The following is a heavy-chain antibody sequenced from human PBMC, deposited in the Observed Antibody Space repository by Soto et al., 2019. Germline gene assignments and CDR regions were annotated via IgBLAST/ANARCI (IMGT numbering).Heavy chain of an antibody. CDR2: IYYIGTT. Sequence: PSETLSLTCTVSGGSISNGNYYWSWIRQLPGKGLEWIGNIYYIGTTSYNPSLKSRVTMSIDTSKNQFSLRLTSVTAADTAVYYCARASVGPPGGGSWIMPFDYWGQGALVTVSS. D-gene: IGHD2-15*01. V-gene: IGHV4-31*03. CDR3: ARASVGPPGGGSWIMPFDY. J-gene: IGHJ4*02. CDR1: GGSISNGNYY.